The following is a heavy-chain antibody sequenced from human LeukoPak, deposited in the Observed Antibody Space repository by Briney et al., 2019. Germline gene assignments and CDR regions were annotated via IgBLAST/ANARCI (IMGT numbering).Heavy chain of an antibody. J-gene: IGHJ6*03. CDR3: ATEGPNYYMDV. CDR1: GGTFSKFG. Sequence: GSSVKVSCKASGGTFSKFGISWVRQAPGEGLEWMGGIIPMFGAANYAKKCQGRVTITTDESTTTAHMSLISLTSDDTAVYFCATEGPNYYMDVWGKGTTVTVSS. V-gene: IGHV1-69*05. CDR2: IIPMFGAA.